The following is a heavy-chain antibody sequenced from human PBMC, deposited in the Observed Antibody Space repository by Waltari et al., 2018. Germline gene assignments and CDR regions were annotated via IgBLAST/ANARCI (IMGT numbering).Heavy chain of an antibody. CDR3: ARHQVLSFLLMDV. CDR2: IYHSGST. CDR1: GYSISSGYY. Sequence: QVQLQESGPGLVKSSETLSLTCAVSGYSISSGYYWGWIRQPPGKGLEWIGSIYHSGSTYYNPSLKSRVTISVDTSKNQFSLKLSSVTAADTAVYYCARHQVLSFLLMDVWGQGTTVTVSS. V-gene: IGHV4-38-2*01. D-gene: IGHD3-10*01. J-gene: IGHJ6*02.